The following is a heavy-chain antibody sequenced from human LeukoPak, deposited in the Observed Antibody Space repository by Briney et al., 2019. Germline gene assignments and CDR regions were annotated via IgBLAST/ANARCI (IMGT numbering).Heavy chain of an antibody. D-gene: IGHD3-10*01. CDR2: IHSSGTN. V-gene: IGHV4-4*09. CDR1: GGSIINYY. J-gene: IGHJ4*02. CDR3: ARQAYGSGSYERPFDF. Sequence: SETLSLTCSVSGGSIINYYWSWIRQAPGKGLEWIGHIHSSGTNNYNPSLKSRVTISVDTSKNQFSRKLTSVTAADTAVVYGARQAYGSGSYERPFDFWGQGILVTVSS.